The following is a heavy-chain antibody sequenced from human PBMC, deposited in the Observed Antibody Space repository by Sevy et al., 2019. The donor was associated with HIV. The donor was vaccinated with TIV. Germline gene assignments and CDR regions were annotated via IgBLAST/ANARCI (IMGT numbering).Heavy chain of an antibody. V-gene: IGHV4-59*01. D-gene: IGHD3-9*01. CDR1: GDSISNYY. J-gene: IGHJ6*02. CDR2: IYHTGIT. CDR3: AREPPYYDILAGYSYGMDV. Sequence: SETLSLTCTVSGDSISNYYWSWIRQPPGKGLEWIGYIYHTGITKNNPSLKSRVTLSVDTSKNQFSLKLSSVTAADTAVYYCAREPPYYDILAGYSYGMDVWGQGTTVTVSS.